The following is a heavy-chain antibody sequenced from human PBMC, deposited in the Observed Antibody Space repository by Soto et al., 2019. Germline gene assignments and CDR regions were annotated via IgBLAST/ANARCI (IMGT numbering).Heavy chain of an antibody. Sequence: QVQLQESGPGLVKPSETLSLTCTASGGSINTYYWNWIRQSPVKGLEWIGYIYYTGSTKYHPSLESRVTISVDTSKKQFSLRLNSVTPADTAVYYCAGGPYYFGLDVWGQGTTVTVSS. V-gene: IGHV4-59*01. CDR2: IYYTGST. CDR1: GGSINTYY. D-gene: IGHD3-10*01. CDR3: AGGPYYFGLDV. J-gene: IGHJ6*02.